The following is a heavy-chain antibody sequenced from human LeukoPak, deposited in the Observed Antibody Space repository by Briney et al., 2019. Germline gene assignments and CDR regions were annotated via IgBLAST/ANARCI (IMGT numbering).Heavy chain of an antibody. D-gene: IGHD2-2*01. J-gene: IGHJ4*02. CDR2: ISAYNGNT. V-gene: IGHV1-18*04. CDR1: GYTFTNYG. Sequence: ASMKVSCKASGYTFTNYGISWVRQAPGQGLESMRWISAYNGNTSYAQNLRGRVTMTRDTSTSTAYMELRSLRSDDTAVYYCARDEGYCTSTTCYFPDYWGQGTLVTVSS. CDR3: ARDEGYCTSTTCYFPDY.